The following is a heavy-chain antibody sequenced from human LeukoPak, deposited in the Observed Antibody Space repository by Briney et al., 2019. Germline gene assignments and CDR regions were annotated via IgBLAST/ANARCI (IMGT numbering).Heavy chain of an antibody. D-gene: IGHD6-6*01. CDR1: GFTFGDYA. Sequence: PGGSLRLSCTASGFTFGDYAMSWFRQAPGKGLEWVGFIRSKAYGGTTEYAASVKGRFTISRDDSKSIAYLQMSSPRSDDTAVYYCVWSSTWDKRFYLDQWGQGTLVTVSS. V-gene: IGHV3-49*03. J-gene: IGHJ4*02. CDR2: IRSKAYGGTT. CDR3: VWSSTWDKRFYLDQ.